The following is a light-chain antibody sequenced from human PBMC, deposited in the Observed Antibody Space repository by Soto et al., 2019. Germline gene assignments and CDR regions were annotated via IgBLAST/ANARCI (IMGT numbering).Light chain of an antibody. CDR3: CSYTSTSTRV. J-gene: IGLJ2*01. CDR1: SSDVGGYNY. V-gene: IGLV2-14*01. CDR2: EVS. Sequence: QSVLTQPASVSGSPGQSITISCTGTSSDVGGYNYVSWYQQHPGKAPKLIICEVSNRPSGVSNRFSGSKSGNTASLTISGLQAEDEADYYCCSYTSTSTRVFGGGTQLTVL.